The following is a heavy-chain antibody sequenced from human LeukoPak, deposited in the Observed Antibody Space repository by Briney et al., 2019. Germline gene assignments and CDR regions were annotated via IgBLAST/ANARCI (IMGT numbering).Heavy chain of an antibody. CDR1: GYTFTSYA. Sequence: GASVKVSCKASGYTFTSYAMHWVRQAPGQRLEWMGWINAGNGNTKHSQKFQGRVTITRDTSASTACMELSSLRSEDTAVYYCARELYCSGGSCYSGFDPWGQGTLVTVSS. V-gene: IGHV1-3*01. D-gene: IGHD2-15*01. J-gene: IGHJ5*02. CDR3: ARELYCSGGSCYSGFDP. CDR2: INAGNGNT.